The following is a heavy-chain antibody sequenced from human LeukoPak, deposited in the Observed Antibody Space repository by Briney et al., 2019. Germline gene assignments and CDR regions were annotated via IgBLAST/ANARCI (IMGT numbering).Heavy chain of an antibody. J-gene: IGHJ6*03. CDR2: IYYSGST. Sequence: SETLSLTCTASGGSISSSSYYWGWIRQPPGKGLEWIGSIYYSGSTYYNPSLKSRVTISVDTSKNQFSLKLSSVTAADTAVYYCARDLHTVSPRGHYYYYMDVWGKGTTVTVSS. CDR1: GGSISSSSYY. CDR3: ARDLHTVSPRGHYYYYMDV. D-gene: IGHD4-11*01. V-gene: IGHV4-39*07.